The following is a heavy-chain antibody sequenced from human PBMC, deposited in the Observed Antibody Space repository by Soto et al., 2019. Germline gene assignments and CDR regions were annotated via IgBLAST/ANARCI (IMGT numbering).Heavy chain of an antibody. V-gene: IGHV4-4*02. CDR3: ATSMVRGVRLYYYYYMDA. CDR1: SGSISSSNW. CDR2: IYHSGST. J-gene: IGHJ6*03. D-gene: IGHD3-10*01. Sequence: SLTCAVSSGSISSSNWWSWVRQPPGKGLEWIGEIYHSGSTNYNPSLKSRVTISVDKSKNQFSLKLSSVTAADTAVYYCATSMVRGVRLYYYYYMDAWGKGTTVTVSS.